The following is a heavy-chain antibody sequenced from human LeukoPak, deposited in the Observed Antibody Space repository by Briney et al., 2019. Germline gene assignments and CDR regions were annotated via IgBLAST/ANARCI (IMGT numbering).Heavy chain of an antibody. V-gene: IGHV3-7*01. D-gene: IGHD4-17*01. J-gene: IGHJ3*02. CDR3: ARVGYGDLIDDAFDI. CDR2: IKQDGSEK. Sequence: GGSLRLSCAASGFTFSSYWMSWVRQAPGQGLEWVANIKQDGSEKYYVDSVKGRFTISRDNAKNSLYLQMSSLRAEDTAVCYCARVGYGDLIDDAFDIWGQGTMVTVSS. CDR1: GFTFSSYW.